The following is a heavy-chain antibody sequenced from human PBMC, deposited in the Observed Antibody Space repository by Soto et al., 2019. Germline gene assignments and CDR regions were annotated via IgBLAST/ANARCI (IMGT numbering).Heavy chain of an antibody. CDR1: EFTFSSYA. D-gene: IGHD5-12*01. CDR2: ISDSGGST. V-gene: IGHV3-23*01. Sequence: GGSLRLSCAASEFTFSSYAMTWVRQAPGKGLEWVSVISDSGGSTYYADSVKGRFTISRDNSKNTLYLQMNSLRAEDTAVYFCTKGRSGSAYASLDYWGQGTQVTVSS. CDR3: TKGRSGSAYASLDY. J-gene: IGHJ4*02.